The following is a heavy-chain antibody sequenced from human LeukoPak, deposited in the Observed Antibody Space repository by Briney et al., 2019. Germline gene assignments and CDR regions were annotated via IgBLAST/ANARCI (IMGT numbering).Heavy chain of an antibody. CDR3: ARVLYYYDSSGRLRSAEYFQH. D-gene: IGHD3-22*01. Sequence: ASVKVSCKASGYTFTSYGISWVRQAPGQGLEWMGWISAYNGNTNYAQKLQGRVTMTTDTSTSTAYMELRSLRSDDTAVYYCARVLYYYDSSGRLRSAEYFQHWGQGTLVTVSS. J-gene: IGHJ1*01. CDR2: ISAYNGNT. V-gene: IGHV1-18*01. CDR1: GYTFTSYG.